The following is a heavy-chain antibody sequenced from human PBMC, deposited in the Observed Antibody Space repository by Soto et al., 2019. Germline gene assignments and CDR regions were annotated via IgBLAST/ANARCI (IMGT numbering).Heavy chain of an antibody. CDR1: GFIFSNYP. CDR3: AKEPRALPTVDY. J-gene: IGHJ4*02. CDR2: ISGSGGST. Sequence: EVQLLESGGGLVQPGGSLRLSCAASGFIFSNYPMSWVRQAPGKGLEWVSTISGSGGSTYYADSVKGRFTISRDNSKNTLFLHMNSLRAEDTAVYYCAKEPRALPTVDYWGQGTLVTVSS. V-gene: IGHV3-23*01.